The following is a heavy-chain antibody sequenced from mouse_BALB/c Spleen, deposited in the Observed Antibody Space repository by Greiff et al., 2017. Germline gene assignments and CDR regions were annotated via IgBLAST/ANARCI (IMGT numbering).Heavy chain of an antibody. V-gene: IGHV1-69*02. Sequence: QVQLQQPGAELVKPGASVKLFCKASGYTFTSYWMHWVKQRPGQGLEWIGEIDPSDSYTNYNQKFKGKATLTVDKSSSTAYMQLSSLTSEDSAVYYCAREVRRSGYYYAMDYWGQGTSVTVSS. CDR1: GYTFTSYW. J-gene: IGHJ4*01. CDR3: AREVRRSGYYYAMDY. D-gene: IGHD2-14*01. CDR2: IDPSDSYT.